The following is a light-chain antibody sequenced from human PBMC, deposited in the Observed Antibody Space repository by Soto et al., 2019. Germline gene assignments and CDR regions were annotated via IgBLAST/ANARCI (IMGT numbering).Light chain of an antibody. J-gene: IGKJ5*01. V-gene: IGKV3-11*01. CDR1: QSISRY. Sequence: EIVLTQSPATLSVSPGERATLSCRASQSISRYLAWYQQKPGQAPRLLIFDASNRATGIPARFSGSGSGTDFTLTISSLESEDFAVYYCQQGTNWVTFGQGTRLAIK. CDR3: QQGTNWVT. CDR2: DAS.